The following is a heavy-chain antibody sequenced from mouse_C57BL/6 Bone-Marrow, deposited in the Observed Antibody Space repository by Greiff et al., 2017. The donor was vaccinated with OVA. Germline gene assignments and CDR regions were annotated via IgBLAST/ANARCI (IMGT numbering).Heavy chain of an antibody. CDR3: ARSPPHFDY. V-gene: IGHV1-42*01. CDR2: INPSTGGT. J-gene: IGHJ2*01. CDR1: GYSFTGYY. Sequence: VQLQQSGPELVKPGASVKISCKASGYSFTGYYLNWVKQSPEKSLEWIGEINPSTGGTTYNQKFKAKATLTVDKSSSTAYMQLKSLTSEDSAVYYCARSPPHFDYWGQGTTLTVSS.